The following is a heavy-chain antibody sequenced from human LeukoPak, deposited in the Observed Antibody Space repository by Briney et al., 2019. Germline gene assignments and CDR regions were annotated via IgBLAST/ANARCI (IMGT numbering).Heavy chain of an antibody. CDR2: ISYDGSNK. CDR1: GFTFSSYA. J-gene: IGHJ4*02. D-gene: IGHD6-19*01. V-gene: IGHV3-30-3*01. Sequence: GGSLRLSCAASGFTFSSYAMHWVCQAPGKGLEWVAVISYDGSNKYYADSVKGRFTISGDNSKNTLYLQMNSLRAEDTAVYYCARDLAVAGTVFDYWGQGTLVTVSS. CDR3: ARDLAVAGTVFDY.